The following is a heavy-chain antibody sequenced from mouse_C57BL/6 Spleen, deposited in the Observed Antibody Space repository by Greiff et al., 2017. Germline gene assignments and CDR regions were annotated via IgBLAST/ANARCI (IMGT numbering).Heavy chain of an antibody. Sequence: HVQLQQSGAELVRPGTSVKMSCKASGYTFTNYWIGWAKQRPGHGLEWIGDIYPGGGYTNYNEKFKGKATLTADKSSSTAYMQFSSLTSEDSAIYYCARFSSGYAMDYWGQGTSVTVSS. CDR1: GYTFTNYW. J-gene: IGHJ4*01. CDR3: ARFSSGYAMDY. D-gene: IGHD3-2*02. V-gene: IGHV1-63*01. CDR2: IYPGGGYT.